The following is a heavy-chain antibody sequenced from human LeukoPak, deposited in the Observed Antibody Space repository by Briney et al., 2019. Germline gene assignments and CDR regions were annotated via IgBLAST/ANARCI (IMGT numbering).Heavy chain of an antibody. Sequence: GGSLRLSCAASGFTFDDYAMHWVRQAPGKGLEWVSSISWNSGSINYADSVKGRFTISRDNAKNSVYLQMNSLSVEDTALYYCAREGVGGAFDLWGQGTMVAVSS. CDR1: GFTFDDYA. CDR3: AREGVGGAFDL. D-gene: IGHD3-3*01. J-gene: IGHJ3*01. V-gene: IGHV3-9*01. CDR2: ISWNSGSI.